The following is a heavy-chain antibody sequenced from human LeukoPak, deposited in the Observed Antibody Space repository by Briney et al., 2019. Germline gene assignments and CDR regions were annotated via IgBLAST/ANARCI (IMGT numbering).Heavy chain of an antibody. CDR2: IYYSGST. CDR1: GGSISSGDYY. J-gene: IGHJ5*02. CDR3: AREGHYEYRFDP. D-gene: IGHD5-12*01. Sequence: PSENLSLTCTVSGGSISSGDYYWSWIRQPPGKGLEWIGYIYYSGSTYYNPSLKSRVTISVDTSKNQFSLKLSSVTAADTAVYYCAREGHYEYRFDPWGQGTLVTVSS. V-gene: IGHV4-30-4*01.